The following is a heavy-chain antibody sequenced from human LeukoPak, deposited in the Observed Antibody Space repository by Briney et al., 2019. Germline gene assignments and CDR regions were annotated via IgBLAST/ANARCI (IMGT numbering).Heavy chain of an antibody. V-gene: IGHV3-30*03. CDR2: ISYDGSNK. D-gene: IGHD1-26*01. CDR1: GFFFSNYW. CDR3: ARAYIVGATNFDY. Sequence: GGSLRLSCAASGFFFSNYWMSWVRQAPGKGLEWVAVISYDGSNKYYADSVKGRFTISRDNSKNTLYLQMNSLRAEDTAVYYCARAYIVGATNFDYWGQGTLVTVSS. J-gene: IGHJ4*02.